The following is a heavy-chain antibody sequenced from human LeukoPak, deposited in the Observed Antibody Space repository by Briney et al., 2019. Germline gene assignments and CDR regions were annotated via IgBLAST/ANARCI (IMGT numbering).Heavy chain of an antibody. CDR2: INPNSGGT. V-gene: IGHV1-2*02. D-gene: IGHD5-18*01. CDR3: ARDLGSVQLFSTFDY. CDR1: GYTFTGYY. Sequence: ASVKVSCKASGYTFTGYYMHWVRQAPGQGLEWMGWINPNSGGTNYAQKFQGRVTMTRDTSISTAYMELSRLRPDDTAVYYCARDLGSVQLFSTFDYWGQGTLVTVSS. J-gene: IGHJ4*02.